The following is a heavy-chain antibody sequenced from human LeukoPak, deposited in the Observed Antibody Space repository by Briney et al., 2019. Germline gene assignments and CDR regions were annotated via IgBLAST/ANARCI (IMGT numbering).Heavy chain of an antibody. V-gene: IGHV1-2*02. J-gene: IGHJ4*02. D-gene: IGHD1-26*01. Sequence: ASVKVSCKASRYTFTGYYMHWVRQAPGQGLEWMGWINPNSGDTNYAQKFQGRVTMTRDTSITTAYMELSRLRSDDTAVYYCARGPRWDPHFDYWGQGTLVTVSS. CDR2: INPNSGDT. CDR1: RYTFTGYY. CDR3: ARGPRWDPHFDY.